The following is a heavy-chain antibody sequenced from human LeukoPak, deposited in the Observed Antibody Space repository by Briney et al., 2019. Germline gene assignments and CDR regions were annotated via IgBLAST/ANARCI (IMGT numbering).Heavy chain of an antibody. CDR3: AKDFWSGYYPNY. Sequence: GGSLRLSCAASGFTFSSYAMSWVRQAPGKGLEWVSGSGSGGTIYYADSVKGRFTTSRDNSKNTLYLQMNSLRAEDTAVYYCAKDFWSGYYPNYWGQGTLVTVSS. J-gene: IGHJ4*02. CDR1: GFTFSSYA. CDR2: SGSGGTI. D-gene: IGHD3-3*01. V-gene: IGHV3-23*01.